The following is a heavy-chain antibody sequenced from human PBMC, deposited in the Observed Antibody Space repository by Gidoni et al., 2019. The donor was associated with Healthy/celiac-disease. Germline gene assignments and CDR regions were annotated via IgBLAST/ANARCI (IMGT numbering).Heavy chain of an antibody. CDR3: ARDAFDNWNYYYGMDV. CDR2: IIPIFGTA. D-gene: IGHD1-20*01. CDR1: YG. V-gene: IGHV1-69*06. Sequence: YGISWVRQAPGQGLEWMGGIIPIFGTANYAQKFQGRVTITADKSTSTAYMELSSLRSEDTAVYYCARDAFDNWNYYYGMDVWGQGTTVTVSS. J-gene: IGHJ6*02.